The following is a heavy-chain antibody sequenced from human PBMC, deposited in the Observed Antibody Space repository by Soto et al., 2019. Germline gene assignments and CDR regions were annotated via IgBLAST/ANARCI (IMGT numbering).Heavy chain of an antibody. CDR1: GFTFGSYW. CDR2: IKPDGSAT. V-gene: IGHV3-7*01. Sequence: GGSLRLSCAVSGFTFGSYWMNWVRLIPGKGLEWVAYIKPDGSATYYVDSVKGRFTISRDNAKNSLYLQMNSLRVEDTSVYYCARAGYCGPGCYYYFDYWGQGTLVTV. D-gene: IGHD2-21*02. CDR3: ARAGYCGPGCYYYFDY. J-gene: IGHJ4*02.